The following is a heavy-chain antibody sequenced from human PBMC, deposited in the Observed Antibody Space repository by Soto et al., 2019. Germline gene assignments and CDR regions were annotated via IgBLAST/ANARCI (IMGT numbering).Heavy chain of an antibody. V-gene: IGHV4-59*01. Sequence: PSETLSLTCTLSGGSIRSYYWSWIRQPPGKGLEWIGYILYSGTTNYNPSLKSRVTMSVDTSKNQFSLKLNSVTAADTAVYYCARERPEYYIDQWGHGTLVTVSS. CDR2: ILYSGTT. CDR1: GGSIRSYY. J-gene: IGHJ4*01. D-gene: IGHD1-1*01. CDR3: ARERPEYYIDQ.